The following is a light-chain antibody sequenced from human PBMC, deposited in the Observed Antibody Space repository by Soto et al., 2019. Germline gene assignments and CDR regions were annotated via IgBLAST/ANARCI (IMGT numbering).Light chain of an antibody. V-gene: IGLV1-44*01. CDR3: AAWDDSLGAYV. CDR1: NSNIGTNT. CDR2: TNN. Sequence: QSLLTQPPSASATPGQRVTISCSGSNSNIGTNTVNWYQQLPGTAPRLLIYTNNQRPSGVSQRFSGSKTGTSASLAIGGLQSEDGADYYCAAWDDSLGAYVFGTGTKLTVL. J-gene: IGLJ1*01.